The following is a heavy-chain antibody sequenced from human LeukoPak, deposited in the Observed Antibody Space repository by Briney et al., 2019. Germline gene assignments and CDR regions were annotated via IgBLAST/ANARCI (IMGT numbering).Heavy chain of an antibody. CDR2: INPNSGGT. V-gene: IGHV1-2*06. CDR1: GYTFTAYY. D-gene: IGHD6-13*01. CDR3: VPTSNWPYFDY. Sequence: ASVKVSRKASGYTFTAYYIHWVRQAPGQGLEWMGRINPNSGGTNYAQKFQGRVTMTRDTSISTAYMELARLRSDDTAVYYCVPTSNWPYFDYWGQGTLVSVSS. J-gene: IGHJ4*02.